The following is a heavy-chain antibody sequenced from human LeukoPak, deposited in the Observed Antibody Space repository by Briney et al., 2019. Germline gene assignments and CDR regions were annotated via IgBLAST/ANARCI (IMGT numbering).Heavy chain of an antibody. J-gene: IGHJ6*03. CDR2: ISAYNGNK. V-gene: IGHV1-18*01. CDR1: GYTFTSYG. D-gene: IGHD3-9*01. Sequence: GASVKVSCKASGYTFTSYGISWVRQAPGQGVEWMGWISAYNGNKNYAQNLPGRVTMTTDTSTSTAYMELRSLRSDDTAVYYCARDFHYDILTGYYKYYYYYMDVWGKGTTVTVSS. CDR3: ARDFHYDILTGYYKYYYYYMDV.